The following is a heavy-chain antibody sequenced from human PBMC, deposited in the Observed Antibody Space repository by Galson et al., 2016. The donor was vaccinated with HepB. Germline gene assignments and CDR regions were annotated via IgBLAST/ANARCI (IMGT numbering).Heavy chain of an antibody. CDR1: GFTFNRYG. CDR2: IWHDASKR. D-gene: IGHD2-21*01. Sequence: SLRLSCAASGFTFNRYGMHWVRQAPGKGLEWVAFIWHDASKRYYADSVKGRFTISRDNSKNTLYLQMNALRAEDSALYYCAILFHCGDGWCFDQTMDNWGQGTLVTVSS. J-gene: IGHJ4*02. V-gene: IGHV3-33*01. CDR3: AILFHCGDGWCFDQTMDN.